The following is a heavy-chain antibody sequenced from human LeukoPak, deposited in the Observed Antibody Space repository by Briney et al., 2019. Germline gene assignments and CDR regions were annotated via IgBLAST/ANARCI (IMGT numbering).Heavy chain of an antibody. CDR2: ISYGGNNK. V-gene: IGHV3-30*01. CDR3: ASRARPVTLDS. CDR1: GFTFSSYA. J-gene: IGHJ4*02. Sequence: SLRLSCAASGFTFSSYAMHWVRQAPGKGLEWVAVISYGGNNKYYAASVKGRFTISREHSKTTLYLQMTSLRAEARAVYSCASRARPVTLDSWGPGTLVTVSS. D-gene: IGHD4-17*01.